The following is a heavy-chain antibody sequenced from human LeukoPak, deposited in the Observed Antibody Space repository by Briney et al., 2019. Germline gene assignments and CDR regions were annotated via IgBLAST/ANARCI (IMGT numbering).Heavy chain of an antibody. V-gene: IGHV4-39*01. CDR2: IYSSGSA. Sequence: SETLSLTCTVSGGSINSNNYYWGWIRQPPGRGLEWIGSIYSSGSAYYNPSLKSRVTISVDTSKNQFSLRLSSVTAADTAVYYCQSRYLEWLLEYWGQGTLVTVSS. J-gene: IGHJ4*02. CDR3: QSRYLEWLLEY. CDR1: GGSINSNNYY. D-gene: IGHD3-3*01.